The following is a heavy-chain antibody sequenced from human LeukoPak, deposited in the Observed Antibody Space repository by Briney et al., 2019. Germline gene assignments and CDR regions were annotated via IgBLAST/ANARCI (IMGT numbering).Heavy chain of an antibody. CDR2: LSASGGST. CDR1: GSFSSYV. D-gene: IGHD6-19*01. J-gene: IGHJ4*02. CDR3: ARDIAVAGGFDY. Sequence: GGSLRLSCAASGSFSSYVMTWVRQAPGRGLEWVSTLSASGGSTYYADSVKGRFTISRDNSKNTLYLQMNSLRAEDTAVYYCARDIAVAGGFDYWGQGTLVTVSS. V-gene: IGHV3-23*01.